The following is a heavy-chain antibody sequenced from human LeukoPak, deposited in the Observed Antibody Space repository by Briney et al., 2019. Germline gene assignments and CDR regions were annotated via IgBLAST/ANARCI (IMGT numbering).Heavy chain of an antibody. D-gene: IGHD6-13*01. CDR2: IYYSGST. CDR3: ATYIAAAGSVDY. J-gene: IGHJ4*02. CDR1: GGSISSYY. Sequence: SETLSLTCTVSGGSISSYYWSWIRQPPGKGLEWIGSIYYSGSTYYNPSLKSRVTISVDTSKNQFSLKLNSVTAADTAVYYCATYIAAAGSVDYWGQGTLVTVSS. V-gene: IGHV4-59*05.